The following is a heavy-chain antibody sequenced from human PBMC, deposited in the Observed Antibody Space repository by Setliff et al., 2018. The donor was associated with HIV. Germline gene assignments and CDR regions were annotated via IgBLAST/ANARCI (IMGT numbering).Heavy chain of an antibody. D-gene: IGHD3-22*01. Sequence: GGSLRLSCAASGFTFTNYWMSWVRQAPGKGLEWVANINQNGREKYYVDSVKGRFTISRDNAKDPLYLQMNSLRGEDTAVYYCAGSRGYFVKAEWGQGTLVTVSS. CDR1: GFTFTNYW. CDR2: INQNGREK. CDR3: AGSRGYFVKAE. J-gene: IGHJ4*02. V-gene: IGHV3-7*01.